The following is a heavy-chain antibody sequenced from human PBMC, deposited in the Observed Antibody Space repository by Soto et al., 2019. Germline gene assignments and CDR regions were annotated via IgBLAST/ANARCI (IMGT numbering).Heavy chain of an antibody. CDR3: ARNRPYYDILTGYYRYYYYYGMDV. V-gene: IGHV1-69*12. CDR1: GGTFSSYA. D-gene: IGHD3-9*01. J-gene: IGHJ6*02. CDR2: IIPIFGTA. Sequence: QVQLVQSGAEMKKPGSSVKVSCKASGGTFSSYAISWVRQAPGQGLEWMGGIIPIFGTANYAQKFQGRVTITADESTSTAYMELSSLRSEDTAVYYCARNRPYYDILTGYYRYYYYYGMDVWGQGTTVTVSS.